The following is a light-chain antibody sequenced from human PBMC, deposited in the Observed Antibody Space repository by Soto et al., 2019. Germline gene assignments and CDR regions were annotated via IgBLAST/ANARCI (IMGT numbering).Light chain of an antibody. J-gene: IGLJ1*01. CDR3: ISYTGSSTSYV. V-gene: IGLV2-14*01. Sequence: QSVLTQPASVSGSPGQSITISCSGTRSDIGSYNYVAWYQQSPGKTPKILIYGVCNRPSGVSSRFSGSKSGNTASLTISGLQAEDEADYYCISYTGSSTSYVFGSGTKVTVL. CDR2: GVC. CDR1: RSDIGSYNY.